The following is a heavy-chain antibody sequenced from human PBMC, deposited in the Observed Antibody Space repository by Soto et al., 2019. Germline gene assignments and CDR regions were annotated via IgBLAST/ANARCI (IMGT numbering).Heavy chain of an antibody. CDR1: GFTFSDYY. CDR3: ARTTAVAGTPEFDY. V-gene: IGHV3-11*04. J-gene: IGHJ4*02. D-gene: IGHD6-19*01. CDR2: ISSSGSTI. Sequence: GGSLKLSCAASGFTFSDYYMSWICQAPGKGLEWVSYISSSGSTIYYADSVKGRFTISRENSNNTLFLQLSSLRPEDTAVYYCARTTAVAGTPEFDYWGQGALVTVSS.